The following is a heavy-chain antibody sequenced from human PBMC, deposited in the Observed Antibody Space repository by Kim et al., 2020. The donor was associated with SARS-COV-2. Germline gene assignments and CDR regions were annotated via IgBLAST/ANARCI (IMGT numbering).Heavy chain of an antibody. V-gene: IGHV3-21*01. D-gene: IGHD4-17*01. Sequence: GGSLRLSCAASGFTFSSYSMNWVRQAPGKGLEWVSSISSSSSYIYYADSVKGRFTISRDNAKNSLYLQMNSLRAEDTAVYYCARDLWSYGDYETTFDYWGQGTLVTVSS. CDR2: ISSSSSYI. CDR3: ARDLWSYGDYETTFDY. CDR1: GFTFSSYS. J-gene: IGHJ4*02.